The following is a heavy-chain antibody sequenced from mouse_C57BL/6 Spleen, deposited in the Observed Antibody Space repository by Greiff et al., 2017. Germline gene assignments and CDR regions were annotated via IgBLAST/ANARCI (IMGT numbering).Heavy chain of an antibody. J-gene: IGHJ2*01. D-gene: IGHD1-1*01. V-gene: IGHV1-18*01. CDR2: INPNNGGT. CDR1: GYTFTDYN. CDR3: ARESRLRSYFDY. Sequence: VQLQQSGPELVKPGASVKIPCKASGYTFTDYNMDWVKQSHGKSLEWIGDINPNNGGTIYNQKFKGKATLTVDKSSSTAYMELRSLTSEDTAVYYCARESRLRSYFDYWGQGTTLTVSS.